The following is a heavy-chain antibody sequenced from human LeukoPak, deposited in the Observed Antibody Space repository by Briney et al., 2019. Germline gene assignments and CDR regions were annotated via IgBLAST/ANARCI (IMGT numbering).Heavy chain of an antibody. CDR3: ARAPPSGYYPFDY. V-gene: IGHV4-38-2*02. Sequence: SETLSLTCTVSGYSISTGYYWDWIRQPPGMGLEWIGSIYYTGNTYYNASLKSQVSISIDTSKNQFSLKLSSVTAADTAVYYCARAPPSGYYPFDYWGQGTLVTVSS. CDR1: GYSISTGYY. D-gene: IGHD3-22*01. J-gene: IGHJ4*02. CDR2: IYYTGNT.